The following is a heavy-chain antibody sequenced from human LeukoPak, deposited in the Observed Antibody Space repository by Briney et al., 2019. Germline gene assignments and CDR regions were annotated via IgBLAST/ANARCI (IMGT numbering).Heavy chain of an antibody. V-gene: IGHV3-33*06. D-gene: IGHD4-17*01. CDR3: AKEVLDYEIPYWFFDL. CDR2: IWYDGSNK. CDR1: GFTFSSYG. Sequence: PGGSLRLSCAASGFTFSSYGMHWVRQAPGKGLEWVAVIWYDGSNKYYADSVKGRFTISRDNSKNTLYLQMNSLRAEDTAVYYCAKEVLDYEIPYWFFDLWGRGTLVTVSS. J-gene: IGHJ2*01.